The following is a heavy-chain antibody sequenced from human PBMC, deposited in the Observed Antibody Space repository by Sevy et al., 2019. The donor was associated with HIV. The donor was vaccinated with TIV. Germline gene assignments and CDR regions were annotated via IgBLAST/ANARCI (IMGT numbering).Heavy chain of an antibody. Sequence: GGSLRLSCAASGFTFSNAWMSWVRQAQGKGLEWVGRIKSKTDGGTTDYAAPVKGRFTISRDDSKNTLYLQMNSLKTEDTAVYYCTTVYDFWSGYLDSYYMDVWGKGTTVTVSS. CDR2: IKSKTDGGTT. CDR3: TTVYDFWSGYLDSYYMDV. V-gene: IGHV3-15*01. J-gene: IGHJ6*03. D-gene: IGHD3-3*01. CDR1: GFTFSNAW.